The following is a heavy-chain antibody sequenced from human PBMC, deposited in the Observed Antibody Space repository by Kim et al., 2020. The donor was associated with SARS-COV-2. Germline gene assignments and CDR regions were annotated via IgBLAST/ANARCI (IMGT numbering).Heavy chain of an antibody. D-gene: IGHD3-16*01. CDR2: INANIGAT. J-gene: IGHJ3*02. Sequence: ASVKVSCKASGYTLTDYYIHWVRQAPGQGLEWMGRINANIGATNYAQKFQGRVTMTRDTSVSTAYMELSRLRSDDTAVYYCATWGVPKAAFDIWDQGAVVTVSS. V-gene: IGHV1-2*06. CDR1: GYTLTDYY. CDR3: ATWGVPKAAFDI.